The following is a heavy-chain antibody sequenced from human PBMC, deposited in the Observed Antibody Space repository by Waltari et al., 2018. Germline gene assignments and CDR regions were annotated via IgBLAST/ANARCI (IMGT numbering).Heavy chain of an antibody. D-gene: IGHD3-10*01. J-gene: IGHJ6*02. CDR2: ISASRAAI. CDR3: ARGNTKYGMDV. V-gene: IGHV3-48*01. CDR1: GFTFGVFS. Sequence: EVQLVESGGGFVQPGGSLRLSCLGSGFTFGVFSMHWIRQAPGKGLEWVAYISASRAAIYYAESVKGRFTISRDNAKNSLYLQMNSLRAEDTAVYYCARGNTKYGMDVWGQGTTVTVSS.